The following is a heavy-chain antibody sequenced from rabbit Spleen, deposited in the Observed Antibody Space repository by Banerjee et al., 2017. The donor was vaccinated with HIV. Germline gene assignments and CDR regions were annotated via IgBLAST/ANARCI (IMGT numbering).Heavy chain of an antibody. CDR2: IDSGSRDFT. Sequence: QEQLEESGGGLVQPGASLTLTCTASGFDFSNYNFMCWVRQAPGKGLEWIACIDSGSRDFTYYASWAKGRFTISKTSSTTVTLQMTSLTVADTATYFCARDTGSSFSPYGMDLWGQGTLVTVS. D-gene: IGHD8-1*01. J-gene: IGHJ6*01. CDR1: GFDFSNYNF. CDR3: ARDTGSSFSPYGMDL. V-gene: IGHV1S45*01.